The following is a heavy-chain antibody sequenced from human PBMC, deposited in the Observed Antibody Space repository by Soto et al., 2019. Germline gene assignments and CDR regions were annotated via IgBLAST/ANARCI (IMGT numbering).Heavy chain of an antibody. V-gene: IGHV4-34*01. Sequence: SETLSLTCAVYGGSFSGYYWSWIRQPPGKGLEWIGEINHSGSTNYNPSLKSRVTISVDTSKNQFSLKLSSVTAADTAVYYCAREGYSYGLWYYYGMDVWGQGTTVTVSS. CDR2: INHSGST. CDR3: AREGYSYGLWYYYGMDV. J-gene: IGHJ6*02. D-gene: IGHD5-18*01. CDR1: GGSFSGYY.